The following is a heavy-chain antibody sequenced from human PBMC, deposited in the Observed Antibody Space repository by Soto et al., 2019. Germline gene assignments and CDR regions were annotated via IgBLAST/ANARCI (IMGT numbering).Heavy chain of an antibody. D-gene: IGHD7-27*01. CDR2: MYFGGSF. V-gene: IGHV4-59*02. Sequence: SETLSLTCTVSGASVSTGYWSWIRQPPGKALEWLGFMYFGGSFNYNPSLTSRVTISVDASKNQFSLKLSSVTAADTAVYYCARESGLGMSYWGQGTLVTVSS. CDR1: GASVSTGY. J-gene: IGHJ4*02. CDR3: ARESGLGMSY.